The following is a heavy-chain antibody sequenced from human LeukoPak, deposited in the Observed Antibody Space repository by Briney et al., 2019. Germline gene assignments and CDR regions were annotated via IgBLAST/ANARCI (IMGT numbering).Heavy chain of an antibody. D-gene: IGHD3-22*01. CDR3: AREDYDSSGYYYDY. CDR1: GFTFSSYG. CDR2: IWYDGSNK. Sequence: GGSLRLSCAASGFTFSSYGMRWVRQAPGKGLEWVAVIWYDGSNKYYADSVKGRFTISRDNSKNTLYLQMNSLRAEDTAVYYCAREDYDSSGYYYDYWGQGTLVTVSS. J-gene: IGHJ4*02. V-gene: IGHV3-33*01.